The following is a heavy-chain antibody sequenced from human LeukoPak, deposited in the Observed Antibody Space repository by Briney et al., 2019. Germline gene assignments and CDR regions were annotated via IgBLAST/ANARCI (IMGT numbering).Heavy chain of an antibody. Sequence: QTGGSQRLSCAASGFTFSSYEMNWVRQAPGKGLEWVSYISSSGSTIYYADSVKGRFTISRDNAKNSLYLQMNSLRAEDTAVYYCAREVTGTTCFDYWGQGTLVTVAS. J-gene: IGHJ4*02. CDR1: GFTFSSYE. D-gene: IGHD1-1*01. CDR3: AREVTGTTCFDY. V-gene: IGHV3-48*03. CDR2: ISSSGSTI.